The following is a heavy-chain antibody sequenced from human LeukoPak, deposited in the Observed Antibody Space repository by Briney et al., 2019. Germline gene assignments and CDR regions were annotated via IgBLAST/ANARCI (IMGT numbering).Heavy chain of an antibody. CDR3: ARHSSVLNSFDP. J-gene: IGHJ5*02. V-gene: IGHV5-10-1*01. D-gene: IGHD3-22*01. Sequence: KRGESLKISCKGSGYSFTTYWISWVRQMPGKGLEWMGRIDPGDSQTNYSPSFQGHVTISADKSISTAYLQWSSLKASDTAMYYCARHSSVLNSFDPWGQGTLVTVSS. CDR2: IDPGDSQT. CDR1: GYSFTTYW.